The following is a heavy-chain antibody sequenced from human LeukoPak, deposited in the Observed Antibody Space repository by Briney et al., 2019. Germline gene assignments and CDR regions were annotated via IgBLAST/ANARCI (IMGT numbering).Heavy chain of an antibody. CDR3: VRAVSVSSYYFDC. J-gene: IGHJ4*02. Sequence: GGSLRLSCAASGFTFSDYYMSWIRQAPGKGLEWISYISSSSSYTNYVDSVKGRFTISRDNAKNSLYLQTNSLRAEDTAVYYCVRAVSVSSYYFDCWGQGTLVTVSS. CDR1: GFTFSDYY. CDR2: ISSSSSYT. D-gene: IGHD5/OR15-5a*01. V-gene: IGHV3-11*05.